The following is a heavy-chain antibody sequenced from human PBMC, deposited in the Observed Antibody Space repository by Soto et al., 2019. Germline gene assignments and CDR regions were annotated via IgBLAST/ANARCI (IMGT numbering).Heavy chain of an antibody. V-gene: IGHV3-23*01. Sequence: EVQLLESGGGLVQPGGSLRLSCAASGFTFSTYAMTWVRQAPGKGLKWVSALSASGATTYHADSVKGRFTISRDNSENTLSLQMNSLRAEDTAVYYCAKGLSGSKYYYYGMDVWGQGTTVTVSS. CDR2: LSASGATT. J-gene: IGHJ6*02. D-gene: IGHD1-26*01. CDR1: GFTFSTYA. CDR3: AKGLSGSKYYYYGMDV.